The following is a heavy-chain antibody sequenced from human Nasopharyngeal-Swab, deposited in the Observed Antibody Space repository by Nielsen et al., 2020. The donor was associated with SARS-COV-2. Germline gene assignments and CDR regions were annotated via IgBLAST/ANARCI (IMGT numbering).Heavy chain of an antibody. CDR3: ARGRGSSTSMIDY. V-gene: IGHV3-74*01. J-gene: IGHJ4*02. D-gene: IGHD2/OR15-2a*01. Sequence: VRQAPGKGLVWVSRINGDGSSLNYADFVKGRFTISTDNAKSTLYLEMNSLRAEDTAVYYCARGRGSSTSMIDYWGQGTLVTVSS. CDR2: INGDGSSL.